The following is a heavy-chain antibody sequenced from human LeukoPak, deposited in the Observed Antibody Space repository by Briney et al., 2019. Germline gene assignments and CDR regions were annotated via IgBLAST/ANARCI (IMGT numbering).Heavy chain of an antibody. D-gene: IGHD2-21*01. CDR2: IYTSGST. V-gene: IGHV4-4*09. CDR1: GGSISSNY. J-gene: IGHJ6*03. CDR3: ARGGDSYMDV. Sequence: SETLSLTCTVSGGSISSNYWSWTRQPPGKGLEWIGYIYTSGSTNYNPSLKSRVTISVDTSKNQFSLKLSSVTAADTAVYYCARGGDSYMDVWGKGTTVTVSS.